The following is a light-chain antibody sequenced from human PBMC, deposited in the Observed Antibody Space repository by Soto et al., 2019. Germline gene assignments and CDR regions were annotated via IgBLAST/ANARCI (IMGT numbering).Light chain of an antibody. J-gene: IGLJ2*01. V-gene: IGLV2-14*01. CDR3: GSFTGSGALI. Sequence: QSALTQPASVSGSPGQSITISCTGTTNDVGAYHYVSWYQQHPGKAPKLMIYEVDSRPSGISYRFSGSKSGNTASLTISGLQPDDEADYYCGSFTGSGALIFGAGTKLTVL. CDR2: EVD. CDR1: TNDVGAYHY.